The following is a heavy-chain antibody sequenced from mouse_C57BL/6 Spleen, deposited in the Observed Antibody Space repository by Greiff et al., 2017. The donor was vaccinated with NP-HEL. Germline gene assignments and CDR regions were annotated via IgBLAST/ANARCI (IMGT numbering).Heavy chain of an antibody. CDR3: TTYYSNYGGFAY. D-gene: IGHD2-5*01. J-gene: IGHJ3*01. V-gene: IGHV14-1*01. Sequence: EVRLQQSGAELVRPGASVKLSCTASGFNIKDYYMHWVKQRPEQGLEWIGRIDPEDGDTEYAPKFQGKATMTADTSSNTAYLQLSSLTSEDTAVYYCTTYYSNYGGFAYWGQGTLVTVSA. CDR2: IDPEDGDT. CDR1: GFNIKDYY.